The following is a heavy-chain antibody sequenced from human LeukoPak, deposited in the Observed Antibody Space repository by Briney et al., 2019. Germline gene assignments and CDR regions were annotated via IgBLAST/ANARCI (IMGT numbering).Heavy chain of an antibody. CDR1: GFTFNNYA. Sequence: GGSLRLSCAASGFTFNNYAMHWVRQAPGKGLEWVSRLGYDGRGTNYADSVKGRFTISRDNAKNILYLQMNSLRAEDTAVYYCARGNDYWSGYIDYWGQGTLVTVSS. CDR2: LGYDGRGT. V-gene: IGHV3-74*01. D-gene: IGHD3-3*01. J-gene: IGHJ4*02. CDR3: ARGNDYWSGYIDY.